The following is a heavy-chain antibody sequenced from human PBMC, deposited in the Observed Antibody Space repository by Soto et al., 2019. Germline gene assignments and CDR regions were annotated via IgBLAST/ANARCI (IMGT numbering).Heavy chain of an antibody. Sequence: GGSLRLSCAASGFSFSDYSMNWVRQAPGKGLEWVSFIDLSGTTTYYADSVKGRFNISSDNSKNTLYLQMNSLRAEDTAVYYCAKEKRLYYDFWSGYQTPYGMDVWGQGTTVTVSS. V-gene: IGHV3-23*03. CDR2: IDLSGTTT. D-gene: IGHD3-3*01. J-gene: IGHJ6*02. CDR1: GFSFSDYS. CDR3: AKEKRLYYDFWSGYQTPYGMDV.